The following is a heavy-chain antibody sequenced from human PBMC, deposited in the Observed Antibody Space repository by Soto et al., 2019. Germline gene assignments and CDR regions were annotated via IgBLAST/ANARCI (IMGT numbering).Heavy chain of an antibody. CDR1: GYTFTSYD. CDR2: MNPNGGNT. V-gene: IGHV1-8*01. CDR3: ARVEAYCSGGSSYSNWFAP. Sequence: QVQLVQSGAEVKKPGASLKVSCKASGYTFTSYDRNWVRQAHGQGLEGMGWMNPNGGNTAYAQKFQGRVTMTRSTSISTDYMELRSLRSEDTAVYYCARVEAYCSGGSSYSNWFAPWGQGTLVTVSS. D-gene: IGHD2-15*01. J-gene: IGHJ5*02.